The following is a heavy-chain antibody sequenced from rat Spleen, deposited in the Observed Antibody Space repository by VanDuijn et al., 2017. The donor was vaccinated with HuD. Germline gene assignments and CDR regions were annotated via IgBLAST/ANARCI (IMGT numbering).Heavy chain of an antibody. CDR2: ISTSGSRT. CDR3: ARHHYDGYYHGPVLGVMDA. V-gene: IGHV5-25*01. CDR1: GFTFSNYY. D-gene: IGHD1-12*03. J-gene: IGHJ4*01. Sequence: EVQLVETGGGLVQPGRSLKLSCAASGFTFSNYYMAWVRQAPKKGLEWVATISTSGSRTYYPDSVKGRFTISRDNAKITLYPQMDSLRSEDTASYYCARHHYDGYYHGPVLGVMDAWGQGASVTVSS.